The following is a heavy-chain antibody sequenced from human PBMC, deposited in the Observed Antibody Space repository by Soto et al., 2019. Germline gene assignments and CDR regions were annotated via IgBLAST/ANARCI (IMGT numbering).Heavy chain of an antibody. D-gene: IGHD3-16*01. CDR3: AGDGVQNGAYNGWLDP. Sequence: EVQLVESGGGLVQPGGSLRLSCAASGFSFSSYWMTWVRQAPGKGLEWVANIKQDGREKYYGASVKGRFTISRDNGKNLVYLQMDSLTPDETAVYYCAGDGVQNGAYNGWLDPWGQGTLVTVSS. CDR1: GFSFSSYW. CDR2: IKQDGREK. V-gene: IGHV3-7*03. J-gene: IGHJ5*02.